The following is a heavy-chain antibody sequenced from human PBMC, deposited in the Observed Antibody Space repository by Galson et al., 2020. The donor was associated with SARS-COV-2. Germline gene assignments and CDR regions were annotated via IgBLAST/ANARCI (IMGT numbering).Heavy chain of an antibody. CDR3: ARVLYTSSSFLVDAFDI. J-gene: IGHJ3*02. D-gene: IGHD6-6*01. V-gene: IGHV3-23*01. CDR2: ISASDSGDAT. CDR1: GLIVSNYD. Sequence: GGSLRLSCAVSGLIVSNYDLTWVRQAPGKGLEWVSVISASDSGDATYYADSVKGRFSISRDNSKNTVYLQMNSLRAEDTAIYYCARVLYTSSSFLVDAFDIWGLGTMVTVSS.